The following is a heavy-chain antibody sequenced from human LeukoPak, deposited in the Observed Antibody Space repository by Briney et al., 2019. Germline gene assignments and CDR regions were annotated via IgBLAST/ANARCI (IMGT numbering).Heavy chain of an antibody. D-gene: IGHD4-17*01. CDR1: GFTVSSNY. J-gene: IGHJ4*02. CDR3: ARARGYGDSYYFDY. Sequence: QPGGSLRLSCAASGFTVSSNYMSWVRQAPGKGLEWVSVIYSGGSTYYADSVKGRFTISRDNSKNTLYLQMNSLRAEDTALYYCARARGYGDSYYFDYWGQGTLVTVSS. CDR2: IYSGGST. V-gene: IGHV3-53*05.